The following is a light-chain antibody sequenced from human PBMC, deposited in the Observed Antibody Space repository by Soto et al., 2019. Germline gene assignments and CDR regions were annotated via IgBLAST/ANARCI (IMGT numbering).Light chain of an antibody. CDR1: QTLNSRH. J-gene: IGKJ1*01. V-gene: IGKV3-15*01. Sequence: EIVLTQSPGTLSLSPVERATLSCRASQTLNSRHLSWYQQKPGQAPRILIYGASNRATGVPDRFSCSGSGTVLTLTISSLQSDDFAVYYCQQYLDWPRTFRKGTKVDIK. CDR3: QQYLDWPRT. CDR2: GAS.